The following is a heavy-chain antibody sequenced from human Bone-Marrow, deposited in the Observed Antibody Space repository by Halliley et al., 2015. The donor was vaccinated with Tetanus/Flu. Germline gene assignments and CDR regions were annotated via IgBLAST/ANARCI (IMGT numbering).Heavy chain of an antibody. V-gene: IGHV3-7*01. D-gene: IGHD3-10*01. Sequence: AHMNEDGSEPYYVASVKGRFTIPRDNAKNFLHLQMNDLGAEDPAIYFCAGVPSGNYYSLFAYWGRGTLVTVSS. J-gene: IGHJ4*02. CDR3: AGVPSGNYYSLFAY. CDR2: MNEDGSEP.